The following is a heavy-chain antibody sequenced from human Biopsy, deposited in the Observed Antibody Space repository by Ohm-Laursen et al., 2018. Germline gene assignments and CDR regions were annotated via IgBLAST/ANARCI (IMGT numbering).Heavy chain of an antibody. CDR1: GGSISSDY. Sequence: SETLSLTCTVSGGSISSDYWSWIRQPPGKGLEWIGYIYYSGSTNYNPSLKSRVTISVDTSKNQFSLRLNSVTAADTAVYYCARATNSTGWPYYYFYGIDVWGQGTTVTVSS. D-gene: IGHD2/OR15-2a*01. J-gene: IGHJ6*02. V-gene: IGHV4-59*01. CDR2: IYYSGST. CDR3: ARATNSTGWPYYYFYGIDV.